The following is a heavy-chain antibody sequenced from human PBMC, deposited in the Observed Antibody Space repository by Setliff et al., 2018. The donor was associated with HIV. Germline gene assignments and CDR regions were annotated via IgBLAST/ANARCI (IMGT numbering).Heavy chain of an antibody. V-gene: IGHV4-4*07. CDR3: ARDRHYYGSGSYGP. CDR1: GGSFNNYH. D-gene: IGHD3-10*01. Sequence: KTSETLSLTCTVSGGSFNNYHWSWIRQPAGKGLEWIGRIYDSGATNYKPSLKSRVTMSIDKSNNQFSLYLTSVTAADTAIYYCARDRHYYGSGSYGPWGQGILVTAPQ. J-gene: IGHJ5*02. CDR2: IYDSGAT.